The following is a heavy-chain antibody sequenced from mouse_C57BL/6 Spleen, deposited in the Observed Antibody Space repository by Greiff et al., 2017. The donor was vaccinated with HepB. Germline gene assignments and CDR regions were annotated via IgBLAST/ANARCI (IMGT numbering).Heavy chain of an antibody. V-gene: IGHV1-18*01. CDR2: INPNNGGT. D-gene: IGHD2-3*01. Sequence: EVQLQQSGPELVKPGASVKIPCKASGYTFTDYNMDWVKQSHGKSLEWIGDINPNNGGTIYNQKFKGKATLTVDKSSSKAYMELRSLTSEDTAVNYCARSLYDGYYAWFAYWGQGTLVTVSA. J-gene: IGHJ3*01. CDR3: ARSLYDGYYAWFAY. CDR1: GYTFTDYN.